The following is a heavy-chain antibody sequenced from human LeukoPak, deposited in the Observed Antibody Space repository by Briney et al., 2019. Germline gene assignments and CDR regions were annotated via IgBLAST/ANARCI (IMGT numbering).Heavy chain of an antibody. Sequence: PSETLSLTCAVSGGSISSGGYSWSWIRQPPGKGLEWIGYIYHSGSTYYNPSLKSRVTMSVDRSKNQFSLKLSSVTAADTAVYYCASKANYDILTGYSFIGPLFDYWGQGTLVTVSS. CDR1: GGSISSGGYS. D-gene: IGHD3-9*01. CDR3: ASKANYDILTGYSFIGPLFDY. J-gene: IGHJ4*02. V-gene: IGHV4-30-2*01. CDR2: IYHSGST.